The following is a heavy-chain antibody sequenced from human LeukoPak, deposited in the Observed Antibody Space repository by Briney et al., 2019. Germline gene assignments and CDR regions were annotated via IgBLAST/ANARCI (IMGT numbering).Heavy chain of an antibody. D-gene: IGHD6-19*01. Sequence: GGSLRLSCAASGFTFSDYYMSWIRQAPGKGLEWVSYISSSGSTIYYADSVKGRFTISRDNAKNSLYLQMNSLKTEDTAVYYCTSWYSSGWYPKENDYWGQGTLVTVSS. V-gene: IGHV3-11*01. CDR2: ISSSGSTI. CDR1: GFTFSDYY. CDR3: TSWYSSGWYPKENDY. J-gene: IGHJ4*02.